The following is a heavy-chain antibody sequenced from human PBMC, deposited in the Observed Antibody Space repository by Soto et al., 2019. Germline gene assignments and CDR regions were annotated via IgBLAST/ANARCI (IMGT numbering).Heavy chain of an antibody. CDR1: GFPFSNYS. J-gene: IGHJ6*02. CDR2: ISGGSTSI. V-gene: IGHV3-48*01. CDR3: ARFYYDSSGYLPSPYYYYYGMDV. Sequence: GGSLRLSCGASGFPFSNYSMNWVRQAPGKGLEWVAYISGGSTSIHYADAVRGRFTISRDNADNSLYLQMDSLRVEDTAVYYCARFYYDSSGYLPSPYYYYYGMDVWGQGTTVTVSS. D-gene: IGHD3-22*01.